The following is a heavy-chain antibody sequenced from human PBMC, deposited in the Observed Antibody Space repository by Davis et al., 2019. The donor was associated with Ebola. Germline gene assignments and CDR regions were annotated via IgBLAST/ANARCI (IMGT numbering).Heavy chain of an antibody. J-gene: IGHJ1*01. V-gene: IGHV3-48*02. Sequence: GESLKISCAAAGFTFSSYSMNWVRQAPGKGLEWVSYISSSSSTIYYADSVKGRFTISRDNAKNSLYLQMNSLRDDDTAVYYCARFCSGGSCYSGAEYFQYWGQGTLVTVSS. CDR2: ISSSSSTI. CDR1: GFTFSSYS. CDR3: ARFCSGGSCYSGAEYFQY. D-gene: IGHD2-15*01.